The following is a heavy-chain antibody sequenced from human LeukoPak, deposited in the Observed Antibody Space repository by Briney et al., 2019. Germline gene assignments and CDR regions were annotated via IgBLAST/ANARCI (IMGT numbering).Heavy chain of an antibody. CDR3: AKGPSPGDENWFDP. J-gene: IGHJ5*02. CDR2: ISGSGSST. Sequence: GSLRLSCAASGFTFSSYAMSWVRQAPGKGLEWVSVISGSGSSTYYADSVKGRFTISRDKSKNTLYLQMNSLRAEDTAVYFCAKGPSPGDENWFDPWGQGTLVTVSS. V-gene: IGHV3-23*01. CDR1: GFTFSSYA.